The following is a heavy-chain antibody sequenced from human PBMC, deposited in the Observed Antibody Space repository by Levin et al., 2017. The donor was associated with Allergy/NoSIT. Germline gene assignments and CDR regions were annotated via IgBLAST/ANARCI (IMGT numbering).Heavy chain of an antibody. CDR1: GGTFSSYT. D-gene: IGHD4-17*01. CDR2: IIPILGIA. CDR3: ACGYGDSPLWY. Sequence: KISCKASGGTFSSYTISWVRQAPGQGLEWMGRIIPILGIANYAQKFQGRVTITADKSTSTAYMELSSLRSEDTAVYYCACGYGDSPLWYWGQGTLVTVSS. J-gene: IGHJ4*02. V-gene: IGHV1-69*02.